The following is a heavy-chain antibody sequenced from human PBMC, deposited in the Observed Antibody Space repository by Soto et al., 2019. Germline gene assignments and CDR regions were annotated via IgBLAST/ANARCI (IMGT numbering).Heavy chain of an antibody. D-gene: IGHD4-17*01. Sequence: QLQLQESGPGLVKPSETLSLTCTVSGGSISSSSYYWGWIRQPPGKGLEWIGSIYYSGSTYYNPSLKSRVTISVDTSKNQFSLKLSSVTAADTAVYYCARHGGYYGDSGSSWFDPWGQGTLVTVSS. J-gene: IGHJ5*02. CDR3: ARHGGYYGDSGSSWFDP. CDR1: GGSISSSSYY. V-gene: IGHV4-39*01. CDR2: IYYSGST.